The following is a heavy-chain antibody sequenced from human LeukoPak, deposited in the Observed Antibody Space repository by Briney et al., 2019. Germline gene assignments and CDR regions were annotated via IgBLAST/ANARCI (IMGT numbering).Heavy chain of an antibody. CDR2: INHSGST. V-gene: IGHV4-34*01. Sequence: SETLSLTCAVYGGSFSDYYWSWIRQPPGEGLEWIGEINHSGSTNYNPSLKSRVTMSLDTSKSQFSLKLSSVTAADTAVYYCARGGEGYHYGSASQDYWGQGSLVTVSS. J-gene: IGHJ4*02. CDR1: GGSFSDYY. CDR3: ARGGEGYHYGSASQDY. D-gene: IGHD3-10*01.